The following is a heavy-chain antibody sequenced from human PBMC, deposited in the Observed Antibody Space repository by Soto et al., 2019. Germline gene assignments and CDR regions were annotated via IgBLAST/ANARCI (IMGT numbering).Heavy chain of an antibody. Sequence: SETQSLTCTVSGDSITNNNGWNWVRKPPGKGLEWIGEIYDSGTTNDNPSLKSRVTMSVDKSKNQFSLRLNSLTAADTAVYYCARRRITTFGVVITGYGFDVWGQGTTVTVSS. CDR1: GDSITNNNG. CDR3: ARRRITTFGVVITGYGFDV. CDR2: IYDSGTT. V-gene: IGHV4-4*02. D-gene: IGHD3-3*01. J-gene: IGHJ6*02.